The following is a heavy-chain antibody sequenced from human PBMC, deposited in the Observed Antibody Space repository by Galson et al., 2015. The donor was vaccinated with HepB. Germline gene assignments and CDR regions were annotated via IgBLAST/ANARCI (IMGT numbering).Heavy chain of an antibody. V-gene: IGHV3-23*01. CDR3: ANSPGDSSWYVVAYYYMDV. J-gene: IGHJ6*03. Sequence: SLRLSCAASGFIFSSYAMSWVRQAPGKGLEWVSAISGSGGSTYYADSVKGRFTISRDNSKNTLYLQMNSLRAEDTAVYYCANSPGDSSWYVVAYYYMDVWGKGTTVTVSS. CDR2: ISGSGGST. D-gene: IGHD6-13*01. CDR1: GFIFSSYA.